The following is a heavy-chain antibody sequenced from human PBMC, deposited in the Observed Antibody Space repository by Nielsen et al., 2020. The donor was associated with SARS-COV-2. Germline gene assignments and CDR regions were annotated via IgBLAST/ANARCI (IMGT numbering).Heavy chain of an antibody. CDR1: GGSISSGGYY. D-gene: IGHD5-12*01. J-gene: IGHJ6*02. V-gene: IGHV4-31*03. CDR3: AGESSGYDHYNYGMDV. Sequence: SETLSLTCTVSGGSISSGGYYWSWIRHHPGKGLEWIGYIYFSGRTCYNPSPKSRVTISVDTSKDQFPLSLRSVTAADTAVYYCAGESSGYDHYNYGMDVWGQGTTVTVSS. CDR2: IYFSGRT.